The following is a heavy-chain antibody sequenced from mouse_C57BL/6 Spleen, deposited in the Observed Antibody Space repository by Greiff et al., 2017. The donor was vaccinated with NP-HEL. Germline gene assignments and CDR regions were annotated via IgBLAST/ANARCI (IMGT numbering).Heavy chain of an antibody. Sequence: QVQLKQSGPELVKPGASVKISCKASGYAFSSSWMNWVKQRPGKGLEWIGRIYPGDGDTNYNGKFKGKATLTADKSSSTAYMQLSSLTSEESAVYFCARLDDYVRGWFAYWGQGTLVTVPA. CDR3: ARLDDYVRGWFAY. CDR2: IYPGDGDT. CDR1: GYAFSSSW. D-gene: IGHD2-4*01. V-gene: IGHV1-82*01. J-gene: IGHJ3*01.